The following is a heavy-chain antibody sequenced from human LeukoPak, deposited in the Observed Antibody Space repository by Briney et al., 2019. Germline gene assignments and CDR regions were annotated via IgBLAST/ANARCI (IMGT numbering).Heavy chain of an antibody. CDR2: IKQDGSEK. CDR3: ARDVRRGMDV. V-gene: IGHV3-7*03. J-gene: IGHJ6*04. CDR1: GFTFTTYW. Sequence: GGSLRLSCAASGFTFTTYWMNWVRQAPGKGLEWVAHIKQDGSEKYYVDSVKGRFTTSRDNAKNSLYLQMNSLRAEDTAVYYCARDVRRGMDVWGKGTTVTVSS. D-gene: IGHD3-10*02.